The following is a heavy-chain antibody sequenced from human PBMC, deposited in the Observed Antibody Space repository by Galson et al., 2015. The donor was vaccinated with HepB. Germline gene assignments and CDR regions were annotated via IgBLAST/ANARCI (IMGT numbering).Heavy chain of an antibody. V-gene: IGHV3-74*01. CDR2: INSDGSST. Sequence: SLRLSCAASGFTVSSNYMNWVRQAPGKGLVWVSRINSDGSSTTYADSVKGRFTISRDNAKNTLYLQMNSLRAEDTAVYYCARARIAVAGFDYWGQGTLVTVSS. CDR3: ARARIAVAGFDY. J-gene: IGHJ4*02. D-gene: IGHD6-19*01. CDR1: GFTVSSNY.